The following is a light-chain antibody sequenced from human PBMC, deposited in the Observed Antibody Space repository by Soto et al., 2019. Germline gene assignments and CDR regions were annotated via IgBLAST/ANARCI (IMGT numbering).Light chain of an antibody. CDR1: SGSVSTSYY. Sequence: QTVVTQEPSFSVSPGRTVTLTCGLSSGSVSTSYYPSWYQQTPGQAPRTLIYSTNTRSSVVPDRFSGSILGNKAALTITGAQADDESDYYCVLYMGSGIWVFGGGTKLNV. CDR3: VLYMGSGIWV. V-gene: IGLV8-61*01. J-gene: IGLJ3*02. CDR2: STN.